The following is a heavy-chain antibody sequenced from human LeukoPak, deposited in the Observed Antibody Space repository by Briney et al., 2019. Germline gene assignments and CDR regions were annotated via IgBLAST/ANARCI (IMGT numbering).Heavy chain of an antibody. CDR2: INYSGST. Sequence: SETLSLTYTVSGGSISSSSYYWGWIRQPPGKGLEWIVSINYSGSTYYNPSLKSRVTISVDTSKTQSSLKLSSVTAADTAVYYCARKSATATLDYWGQGTLVTVSS. D-gene: IGHD5-18*01. J-gene: IGHJ4*02. V-gene: IGHV4-39*07. CDR3: ARKSATATLDY. CDR1: GGSISSSSYY.